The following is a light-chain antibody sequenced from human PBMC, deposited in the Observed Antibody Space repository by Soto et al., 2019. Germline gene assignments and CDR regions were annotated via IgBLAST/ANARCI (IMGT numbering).Light chain of an antibody. J-gene: IGLJ3*02. CDR1: SSDVGSYNL. CDR2: ENN. V-gene: IGLV2-23*01. Sequence: QSALTQPASVFGSPGQSITISCTGTSSDVGSYNLVSWYQQHPGKAPKLMIYENNKRPSGVSNRFSGSKSGNTASLTISGLQAEDEADYYCCSYAGSSTWVFGGGTKVTVL. CDR3: CSYAGSSTWV.